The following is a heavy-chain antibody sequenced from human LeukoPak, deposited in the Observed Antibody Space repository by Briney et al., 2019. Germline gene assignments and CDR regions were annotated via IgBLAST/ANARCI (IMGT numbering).Heavy chain of an antibody. CDR2: VYHVGTT. CDR1: GYSISSGYY. Sequence: SETLSLTCTVSGYSISSGYYWGWIRQPPGKGLEWIGVYHVGTTDYNPSLKSRVTISVDGSKNQFSLKLSSVTAADTAVYYCARDLGKYCSGGSCYSAFDYWGQGTLVTVSS. J-gene: IGHJ4*02. CDR3: ARDLGKYCSGGSCYSAFDY. V-gene: IGHV4-38-2*02. D-gene: IGHD2-15*01.